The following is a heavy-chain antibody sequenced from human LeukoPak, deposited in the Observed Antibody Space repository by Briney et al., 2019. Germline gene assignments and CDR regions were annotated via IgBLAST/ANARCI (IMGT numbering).Heavy chain of an antibody. J-gene: IGHJ4*02. CDR1: GFTFSSYA. D-gene: IGHD4-23*01. Sequence: GGSLRLSCAASGFTFSSYAMSWVRQAPGKGLEWVSGISDSGGNTYYADSVKGRFTISRDNSKNTLYLQMNSLRAEDTAVYYCAKDQYGGNPQYYFDYWGQGTLVTVSS. CDR2: ISDSGGNT. CDR3: AKDQYGGNPQYYFDY. V-gene: IGHV3-23*01.